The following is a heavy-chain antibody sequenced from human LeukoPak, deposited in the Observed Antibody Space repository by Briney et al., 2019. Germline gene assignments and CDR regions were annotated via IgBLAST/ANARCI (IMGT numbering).Heavy chain of an antibody. J-gene: IGHJ4*02. V-gene: IGHV4-61*01. D-gene: IGHD5-24*01. Sequence: SGTLSLTCTVSGGSISSGSYYWNWIRQPPGKGLEWIGNIYYTGSTYYNPSLESRVTMSVDTSNNQFSLKLSSVTAADTAVYYCAREPRDGYNRLDYWGQGTLVTVSS. CDR3: AREPRDGYNRLDY. CDR2: IYYTGST. CDR1: GGSISSGSYY.